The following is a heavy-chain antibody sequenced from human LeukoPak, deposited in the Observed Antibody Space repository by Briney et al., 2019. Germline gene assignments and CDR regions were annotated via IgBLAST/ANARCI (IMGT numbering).Heavy chain of an antibody. CDR1: GGSISSGGYY. V-gene: IGHV4-30-2*01. CDR2: IYHSGST. J-gene: IGHJ4*02. D-gene: IGHD2-2*01. Sequence: SETLSLTCTVSGGSISSGGYYWSWIRQPPGKGLEWIGYIYHSGSTYYNPSLKSRVTISVDTSKNQFSLKLSSVTAADTAVYYCASSLRYCSSTSCLPFDYWGQGTLVTVSS. CDR3: ASSLRYCSSTSCLPFDY.